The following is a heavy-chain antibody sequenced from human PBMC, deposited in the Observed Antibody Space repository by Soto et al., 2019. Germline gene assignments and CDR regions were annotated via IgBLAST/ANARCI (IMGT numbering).Heavy chain of an antibody. CDR1: GFSLSTSGVG. D-gene: IGHD6-6*01. Sequence: ESGPTLLNPTQTLTLTCSFSGFSLSTSGVGVGWIRQSPGKALEWLALIYWSGDEHYRPSLKSRLSIIKDTSKNHVVLIMTDMEPVDTATYYCARGLATLPVFAFDIWGQGPMGNV. J-gene: IGHJ3*02. CDR3: ARGLATLPVFAFDI. V-gene: IGHV2-5*01. CDR2: IYWSGDE.